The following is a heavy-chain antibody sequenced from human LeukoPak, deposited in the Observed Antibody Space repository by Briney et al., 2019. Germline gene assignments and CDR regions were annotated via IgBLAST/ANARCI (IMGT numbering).Heavy chain of an antibody. Sequence: GGSLRLSCAASGFTFSGYWMHWVRQAPGKGPVWVSRINSDGITTSYADSVKGRFTISKDNAKNTLYLQMNSLRAEDTAVYYCTRDKAADYGLFDYWGQGTLVTVSS. J-gene: IGHJ4*02. CDR1: GFTFSGYW. CDR2: INSDGITT. V-gene: IGHV3-74*01. D-gene: IGHD3-16*01. CDR3: TRDKAADYGLFDY.